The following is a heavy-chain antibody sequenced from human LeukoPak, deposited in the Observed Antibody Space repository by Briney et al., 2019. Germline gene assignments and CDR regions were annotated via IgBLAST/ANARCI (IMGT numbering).Heavy chain of an antibody. CDR1: GGSISSGSYY. V-gene: IGHV4-61*02. CDR2: IYTSGSA. J-gene: IGHJ4*02. CDR3: ARGPRNSSGRAFHFDY. Sequence: PSETLSLTCTVSGGSISSGSYYWSWIRQPAGKGLEWIGRIYTSGSANYNPSLKSRVTISVDTSKNQFSLKLSSVTAADTAVYYCARGPRNSSGRAFHFDYWGQRTLVTVSS. D-gene: IGHD6-19*01.